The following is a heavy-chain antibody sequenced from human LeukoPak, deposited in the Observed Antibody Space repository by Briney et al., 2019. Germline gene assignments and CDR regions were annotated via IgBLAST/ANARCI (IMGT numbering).Heavy chain of an antibody. V-gene: IGHV3-53*01. CDR3: ARDSYSGGWFFE. D-gene: IGHD6-19*01. J-gene: IGHJ4*02. CDR2: LSTGGST. Sequence: PGGSLRLSCAASGFPVSTNYMSWVRQAPGKGLEWVSLLSTGGSTYYADSVKGRFTISRDNSKNTLYLQMNSLRAEDTAVYYCARDSYSGGWFFEGGQGTLVTVPS. CDR1: GFPVSTNY.